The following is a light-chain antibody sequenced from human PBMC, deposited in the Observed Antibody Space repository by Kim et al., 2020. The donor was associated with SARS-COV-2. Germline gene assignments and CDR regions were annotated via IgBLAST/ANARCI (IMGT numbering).Light chain of an antibody. CDR2: DVT. J-gene: IGLJ2*01. CDR3: SSYAGSNNLV. CDR1: SSDVGGYNY. V-gene: IGLV2-8*01. Sequence: QSALTQPPSASGSPGQSVTFSCTGTSSDVGGYNYVSWYQQHPGKAPTLMIYDVTKRPSGVPDRFSGSKSGNTASLTVSGLQAEDEADYYCSSYAGSNNLVFGGGTQLTVL.